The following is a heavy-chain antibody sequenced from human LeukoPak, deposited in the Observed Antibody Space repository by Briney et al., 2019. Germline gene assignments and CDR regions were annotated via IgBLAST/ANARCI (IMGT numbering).Heavy chain of an antibody. CDR2: IYYSGST. CDR1: GGSISSSSCY. Sequence: SETLSLTCTVSGGSISSSSCYWGWIRQPPGKGLEWIGSIYYSGSTYYNPSLKSRVTISVDTSKNQFSLKLSSVTAADTAVYYCARHVEWELLPYYFDYWGQGTLVTVSS. J-gene: IGHJ4*02. V-gene: IGHV4-39*01. D-gene: IGHD1-26*01. CDR3: ARHVEWELLPYYFDY.